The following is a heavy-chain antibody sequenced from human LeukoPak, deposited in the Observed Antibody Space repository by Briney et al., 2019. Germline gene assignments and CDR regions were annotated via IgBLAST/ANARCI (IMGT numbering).Heavy chain of an antibody. Sequence: GGSLRLSCVASGFTFSDYYMNWVRQTPEKGLEWIAHISGDSDTIYYTDSVKGRFTISRDNARNSLFLQMDSLRAEDTAVYYCARDSNTAMTILDHWGQGTPVTVSS. V-gene: IGHV3-11*01. J-gene: IGHJ4*02. CDR2: ISGDSDTI. CDR1: GFTFSDYY. CDR3: ARDSNTAMTILDH. D-gene: IGHD5-18*01.